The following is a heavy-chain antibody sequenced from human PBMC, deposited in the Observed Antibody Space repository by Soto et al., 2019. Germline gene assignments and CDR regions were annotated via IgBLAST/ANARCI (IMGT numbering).Heavy chain of an antibody. CDR3: AREGYYSGSGPYSPPRYYGMDV. CDR1: GYTFSNYG. J-gene: IGHJ6*02. CDR2: ISDYNGNT. Sequence: QVQLVQSGAEVRKPGASVKVSCKASGYTFSNYGLSWVRQAPGQGLEWMGWISDYNGNTHYAQKFQGRLIMTTDTSPRTAYVELRSLTSDDTAVYFCAREGYYSGSGPYSPPRYYGMDVWGQGTTVTVSS. D-gene: IGHD3-10*01. V-gene: IGHV1-18*01.